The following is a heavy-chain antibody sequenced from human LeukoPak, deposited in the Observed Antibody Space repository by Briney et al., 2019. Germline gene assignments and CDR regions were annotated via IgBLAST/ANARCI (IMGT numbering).Heavy chain of an antibody. CDR1: GFPFRSYA. CDR2: ITDDEDT. J-gene: IGHJ4*02. D-gene: IGHD1-1*01. Sequence: QTGGSLRLSCVASGFPFRSYAMTWVRQTASHGLESVSVITDDEDTYYADSVKGRFTISRDNSQNTVFLQMNSLRVEDTAVYYCAKVDYWSPENYSDSWGQGTLVTVPS. CDR3: AKVDYWSPENYSDS. V-gene: IGHV3-23*01.